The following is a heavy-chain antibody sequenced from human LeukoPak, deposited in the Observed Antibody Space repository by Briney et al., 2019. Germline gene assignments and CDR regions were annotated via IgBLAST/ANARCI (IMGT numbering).Heavy chain of an antibody. D-gene: IGHD6-19*01. CDR1: GGSFSGYY. CDR2: INHSGST. CDR3: ARGYSSGWYVN. Sequence: PSETLSLTCAVYGGSFSGYYWSWIRQPPGKGLEWIGEINHSGSTNYNPSLKSRVTISVDTSKNQFSLQLNSVTPEDTAVYYCARGYSSGWYVNWGQGTLVTVSS. V-gene: IGHV4-34*01. J-gene: IGHJ4*02.